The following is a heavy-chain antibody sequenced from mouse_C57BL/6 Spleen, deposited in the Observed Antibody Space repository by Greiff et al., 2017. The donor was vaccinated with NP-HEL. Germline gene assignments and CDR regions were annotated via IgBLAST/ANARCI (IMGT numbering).Heavy chain of an antibody. CDR3: ARVYGSSPSYAMDY. D-gene: IGHD1-1*01. CDR1: GYTFTSYW. V-gene: IGHV1-64*01. J-gene: IGHJ4*01. Sequence: VQLQQSGAELVKPGASVKLSCKASGYTFTSYWMHWVKQRPGQGLEWIGMIHPNSGSTNYNEKFKSKATLTVDKSSSTAYMQLSILTSEDSAVYYCARVYGSSPSYAMDYWGQGTSVTVSS. CDR2: IHPNSGST.